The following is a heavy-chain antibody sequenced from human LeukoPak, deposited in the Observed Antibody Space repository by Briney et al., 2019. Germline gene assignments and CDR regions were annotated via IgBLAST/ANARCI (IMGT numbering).Heavy chain of an antibody. Sequence: SETLSLTCTVSGGSISSYYWSWIRQPPGKGLEWIGYIYYSGSTSYNPSLKSRVTISVDTSKNQFSLKLSSVTAADTAVYYCARDPGSGSYFLNYYYYGMDVWGKGTTVTVSS. CDR1: GGSISSYY. J-gene: IGHJ6*04. CDR3: ARDPGSGSYFLNYYYYGMDV. D-gene: IGHD3-10*01. V-gene: IGHV4-59*01. CDR2: IYYSGST.